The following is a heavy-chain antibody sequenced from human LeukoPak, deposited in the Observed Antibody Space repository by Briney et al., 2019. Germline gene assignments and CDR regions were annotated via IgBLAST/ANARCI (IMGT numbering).Heavy chain of an antibody. V-gene: IGHV4-38-2*01. CDR3: ARLNVPQCDSDY. Sequence: SETLSLTCAVSGYSISSGYYGGWIRQPPGMGLEWIFTIDHSGSTYYNPSLKSPPSLSVDTSKNHFSLKLRSVTAADTAVYYCARLNVPQCDSDYWGQGTLVTVSS. J-gene: IGHJ4*02. CDR1: GYSISSGYY. CDR2: IDHSGST.